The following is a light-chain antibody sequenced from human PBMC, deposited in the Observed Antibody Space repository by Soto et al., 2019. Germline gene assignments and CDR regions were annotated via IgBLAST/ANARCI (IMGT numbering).Light chain of an antibody. CDR2: GAS. CDR3: QQYDTLHS. CDR1: QSISSY. V-gene: IGKV1-33*01. J-gene: IGKJ4*01. Sequence: DIHMTQSRSCLSASVGYIVTITCRASQSISSYLNWYQQKPGKAPKLLIYGASNLEIGVPSRFSGGGSGTEFTFTIRRLQTEDIGTYYCQQYDTLHSFGGGTKVDIK.